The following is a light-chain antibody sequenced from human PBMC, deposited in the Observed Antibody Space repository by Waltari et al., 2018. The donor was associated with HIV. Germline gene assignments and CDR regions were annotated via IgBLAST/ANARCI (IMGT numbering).Light chain of an antibody. Sequence: DIQMTQSPSTLSASVGDRVTITCRASQIISTYLAWYQPKPGKAPKVLIYKASSLESGVPSRFSGSGSGTEFTLTISSLQPDDFATYYCQQYNSYSPSTFGQGTKLEIK. CDR1: QIISTY. CDR3: QQYNSYSPST. J-gene: IGKJ2*01. V-gene: IGKV1-5*03. CDR2: KAS.